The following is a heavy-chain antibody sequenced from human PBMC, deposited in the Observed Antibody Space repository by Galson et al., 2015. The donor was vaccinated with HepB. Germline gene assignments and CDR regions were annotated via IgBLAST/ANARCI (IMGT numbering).Heavy chain of an antibody. D-gene: IGHD2-15*01. Sequence: SETLSLTCTVSGGSISSYYWSWIRQPPGKGLEWIGYIYYSGSTNYNPSLKSRVTISVDTSKNQFSLKLSSVTAADTAVYYCARVDCSGGSCYSGLFDYWGQGTLVTVSS. CDR1: GGSISSYY. V-gene: IGHV4-59*08. CDR3: ARVDCSGGSCYSGLFDY. CDR2: IYYSGST. J-gene: IGHJ4*02.